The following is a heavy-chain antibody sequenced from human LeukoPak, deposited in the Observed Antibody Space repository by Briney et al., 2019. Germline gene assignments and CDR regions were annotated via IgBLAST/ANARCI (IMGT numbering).Heavy chain of an antibody. CDR1: GGTFSSYA. CDR3: AKDPAAAGTAEYFQH. J-gene: IGHJ1*01. D-gene: IGHD6-13*01. V-gene: IGHV1-69*01. CDR2: IIPIFGTA. Sequence: SVKVSCKASGGTFSSYAISWVRQAPGQGLEWMGGIIPIFGTANYAQKFQGRVTITADESTSTAYMELSSLRSEDTAVYYCAKDPAAAGTAEYFQHWGQGTLVTVSS.